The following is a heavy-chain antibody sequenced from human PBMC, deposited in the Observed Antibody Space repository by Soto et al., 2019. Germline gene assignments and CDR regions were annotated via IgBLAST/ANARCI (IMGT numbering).Heavy chain of an antibody. CDR3: TVWGSGNDFGAA. Sequence: EVQLVESGGGLVQPGGSLRLSCAASGFTFSDHYMDWVRQAPVKGLEWVGGSKNKADSYTTEYAASVKGRFTISRDGSKNSLFLQMNSLKTEDTAVYYCTVWGSGNDFGAAWGQGILVTVSS. CDR1: GFTFSDHY. V-gene: IGHV3-72*01. CDR2: SKNKADSYTT. J-gene: IGHJ4*02. D-gene: IGHD3-10*01.